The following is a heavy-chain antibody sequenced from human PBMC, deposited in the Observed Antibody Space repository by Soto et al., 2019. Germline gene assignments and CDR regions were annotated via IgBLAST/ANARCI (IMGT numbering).Heavy chain of an antibody. V-gene: IGHV3-30-3*01. CDR3: ARPLWRDDYNWGYFGL. CDR2: IFYEGSNK. Sequence: QVQLVESGGGVVQPGRSLRLSCAASGFTFSSYAMHCVRQAPGKGLEWVAVIFYEGSNKYYADSVKGRFPISRDNSKNTLYRQMNSLRTEDTAVYYCARPLWRDDYNWGYFGLWGRGTLVTVSS. CDR1: GFTFSSYA. J-gene: IGHJ2*01. D-gene: IGHD4-4*01.